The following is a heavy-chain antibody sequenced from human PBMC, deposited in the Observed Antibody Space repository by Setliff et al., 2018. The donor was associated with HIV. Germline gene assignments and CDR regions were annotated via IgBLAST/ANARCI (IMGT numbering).Heavy chain of an antibody. D-gene: IGHD3-22*01. CDR3: ARSFYDSSGYYLLHFDY. V-gene: IGHV1-3*03. Sequence: ASVKVSCKASGYTFTTYAMHWVRQAPGQRLEWMGWIKAGNGNTKYSQEFQGRVTITRDTSASTAYMELSSLRSEDMAVYYCARSFYDSSGYYLLHFDYWGQGTLVTVS. CDR2: IKAGNGNT. CDR1: GYTFTTYA. J-gene: IGHJ4*02.